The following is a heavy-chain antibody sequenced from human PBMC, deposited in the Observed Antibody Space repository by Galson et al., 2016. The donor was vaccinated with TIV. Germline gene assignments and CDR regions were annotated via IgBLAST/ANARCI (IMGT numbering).Heavy chain of an antibody. CDR1: GFSVSDNY. J-gene: IGHJ6*02. V-gene: IGHV3-66*02. D-gene: IGHD2-21*01. Sequence: SLRLSCAASGFSVSDNYINWVRQAPGKGLEWVSIVSSGYGTNNADSVKGRFTIYRDNSKNKLYLHMSRLKVEDTAVYYCARARRHCGDNCYLSYYFAMDVWGQGTTVTVSS. CDR3: ARARRHCGDNCYLSYYFAMDV. CDR2: VSSGYGT.